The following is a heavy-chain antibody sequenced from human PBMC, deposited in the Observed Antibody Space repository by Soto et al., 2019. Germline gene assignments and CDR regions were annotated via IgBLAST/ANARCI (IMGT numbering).Heavy chain of an antibody. Sequence: QVQLQESGPGLVKPSQTLSLTCTVSGDSISSGGYYWSWIRQHPGKGLEWIGYIYYSGSTYYNPSLKSRLTISVDTSKNHFSLKLTSVTAADTAVYYCARAGRKVPAAMTYFDFWGQGTLVTVSS. CDR3: ARAGRKVPAAMTYFDF. J-gene: IGHJ4*02. CDR2: IYYSGST. CDR1: GDSISSGGYY. V-gene: IGHV4-31*03. D-gene: IGHD2-2*01.